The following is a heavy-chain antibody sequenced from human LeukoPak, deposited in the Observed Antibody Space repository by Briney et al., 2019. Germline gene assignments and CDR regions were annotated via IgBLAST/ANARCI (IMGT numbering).Heavy chain of an antibody. CDR1: GFTFSDYY. J-gene: IGHJ4*02. CDR3: ARHAWYNWNADFDY. Sequence: PGGSLRLSCAASGFTFSDYYMSWIRQAPGKGLEWVSYISSSGSTIYYADSVKGRFTISRDNAKNSPYLQMNSLRAEDTAVYYCARHAWYNWNADFDYWAREPWSPSPQ. D-gene: IGHD1-1*01. V-gene: IGHV3-11*01. CDR2: ISSSGSTI.